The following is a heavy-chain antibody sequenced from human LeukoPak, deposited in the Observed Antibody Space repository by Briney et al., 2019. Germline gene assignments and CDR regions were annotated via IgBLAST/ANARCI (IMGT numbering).Heavy chain of an antibody. Sequence: SETLSLTCAVSGGSISSSSSICWTWVRQPPGKGLEWIGEIYDSGATNYNPSLKSRVTMLLDKSKNQFSLKLNSVTAADTAVYYCARNGGNSNYDYWGQGTLVTVSS. CDR3: ARNGGNSNYDY. CDR1: GGSISSSSSIC. D-gene: IGHD4-23*01. J-gene: IGHJ4*02. CDR2: IYDSGAT. V-gene: IGHV4-4*02.